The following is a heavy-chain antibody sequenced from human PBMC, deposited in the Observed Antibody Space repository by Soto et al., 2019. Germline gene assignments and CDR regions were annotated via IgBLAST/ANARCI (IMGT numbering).Heavy chain of an antibody. V-gene: IGHV4-34*01. CDR3: ARVPLYSQLVPFDY. D-gene: IGHD6-6*01. Sequence: SETLSLTCAVYGGSFSGYYWSWIRQPPGKGLEWIGEINHSGSTNYNPSLKSRVTISVDTSKNQFSLKLSSVTAADTAVYYCARVPLYSQLVPFDYWGRGTLVTVSS. J-gene: IGHJ4*02. CDR2: INHSGST. CDR1: GGSFSGYY.